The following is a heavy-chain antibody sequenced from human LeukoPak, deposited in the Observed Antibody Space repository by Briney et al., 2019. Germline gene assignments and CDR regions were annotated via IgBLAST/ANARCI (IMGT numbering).Heavy chain of an antibody. CDR1: GFTFSSYE. V-gene: IGHV3-48*03. Sequence: PGGSLRLSCAASGFTFSSYEVNWVRQAPGKGLEWVSYISSSGSTIYYADSVKGRFTIARDNAKNSLYLQMHSLRAEDTVVYYGAREGRNFLLWGQGTLVTVSS. J-gene: IGHJ4*02. CDR2: ISSSGSTI. CDR3: AREGRNFLL.